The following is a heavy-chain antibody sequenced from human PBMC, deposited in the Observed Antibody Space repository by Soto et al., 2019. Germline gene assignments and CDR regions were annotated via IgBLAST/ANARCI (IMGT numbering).Heavy chain of an antibody. D-gene: IGHD5-12*01. V-gene: IGHV1-69*06. J-gene: IGHJ4*02. CDR3: AREGSGYDF. CDR1: GGTFSSYA. Sequence: ASVKVSCKASGGTFSSYAISWVRQAPGQGLEWMGGIIPIFGTANYAQKFQGRVTITADKSKSTAYMELSSLRSDDTAVYYCAREGSGYDFWGQGTQVTVSS. CDR2: IIPIFGTA.